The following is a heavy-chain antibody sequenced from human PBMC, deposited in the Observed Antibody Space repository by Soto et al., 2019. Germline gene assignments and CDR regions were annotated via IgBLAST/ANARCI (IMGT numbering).Heavy chain of an antibody. CDR2: IYYSGST. CDR3: AREDKGIWFDP. CDR1: GGSISSYY. D-gene: IGHD2-15*01. V-gene: IGHV4-59*01. Sequence: SETLSLTCTVSGGSISSYYWSWIRQPPGKGLEWIGYIYYSGSTNYNPSLKSRVTISVDTSKNQFSLKLSSVTAADTAVYYWAREDKGIWFDPWGQGTLVTVSS. J-gene: IGHJ5*02.